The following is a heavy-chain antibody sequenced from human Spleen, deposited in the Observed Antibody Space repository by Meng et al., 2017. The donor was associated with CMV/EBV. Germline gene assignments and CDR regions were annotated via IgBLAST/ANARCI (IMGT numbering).Heavy chain of an antibody. CDR2: IITLITVA. V-gene: IGHV1-69*04. Sequence: SVKVSCKASGYTFTSYDINWVRQAPGQGLEWMGRIITLITVANYAQKFQGRITITADKSTGTAYMELRSLRSEDTAVYYCARDSRETIVVDWFAPWGQGTLVTVSS. D-gene: IGHD2-15*01. J-gene: IGHJ5*02. CDR3: ARDSRETIVVDWFAP. CDR1: GYTFTSYD.